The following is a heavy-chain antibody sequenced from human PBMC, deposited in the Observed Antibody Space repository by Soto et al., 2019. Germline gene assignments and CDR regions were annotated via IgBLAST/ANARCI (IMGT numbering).Heavy chain of an antibody. CDR3: AREVVHYDGSGFRYNWFDS. Sequence: QVQLVQSGAEVKKPGSSVTVSCKASGGTFNNYAVNWVRQAPGQGLEWMGVIIPIFGTTDYAQRLKGRVTITADKSTSTAYMDLSSRRSADTAVYYGAREVVHYDGSGFRYNWFDSWGQGTLVTVSS. V-gene: IGHV1-69*06. D-gene: IGHD3-22*01. J-gene: IGHJ5*01. CDR2: IIPIFGTT. CDR1: GGTFNNYA.